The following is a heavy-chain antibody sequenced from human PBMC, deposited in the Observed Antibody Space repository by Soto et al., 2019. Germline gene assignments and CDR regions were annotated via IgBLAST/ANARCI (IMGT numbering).Heavy chain of an antibody. CDR1: GFSLSTSGVG. CDR2: IYWDDDK. V-gene: IGHV2-5*02. CDR3: ARVIGSDLVPPGYFDY. Sequence: SGPTLVKPTQTLTLTCTFSGFSLSTSGVGVGWIRQPPGKDLEWLALIYWDDDKRYSTSLKSRLTITKDTSKNQVDLTMTIIDPIDAATYYCARVIGSDLVPPGYFDYWGQGTLVTVSS. D-gene: IGHD3-10*01. J-gene: IGHJ4*02.